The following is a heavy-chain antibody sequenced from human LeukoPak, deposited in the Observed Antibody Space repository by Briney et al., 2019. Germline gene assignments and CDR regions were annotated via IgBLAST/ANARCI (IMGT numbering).Heavy chain of an antibody. J-gene: IGHJ4*02. CDR2: ISYDGSNK. CDR3: ARVGQTYYDILTGSPMTDY. V-gene: IGHV3-30-3*01. CDR1: GFTFSSYA. Sequence: GRSLRLSCAASGFTFSSYAMHWVRQAPGKGLEWVAVISYDGSNKYYADSVKGRFTISRDNSKNTLYLQMNSLRSEDTAVYYCARVGQTYYDILTGSPMTDYWGQGTLVTVSS. D-gene: IGHD3-9*01.